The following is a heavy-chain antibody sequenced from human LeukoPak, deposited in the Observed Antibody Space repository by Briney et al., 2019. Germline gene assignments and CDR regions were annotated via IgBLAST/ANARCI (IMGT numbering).Heavy chain of an antibody. CDR1: GGSISSYY. J-gene: IGHJ5*02. CDR3: AREEIRGGGINWFDP. D-gene: IGHD3-10*01. Sequence: SETLSLTCTVSGGSISSYYWSWIRQPAGKGLEWIGRIYTSGSTNYNPSLKSRVTMSVDTSKNQFSLKLTSVTAADTAMYYCAREEIRGGGINWFDPWGQGTLVTVSS. CDR2: IYTSGST. V-gene: IGHV4-4*07.